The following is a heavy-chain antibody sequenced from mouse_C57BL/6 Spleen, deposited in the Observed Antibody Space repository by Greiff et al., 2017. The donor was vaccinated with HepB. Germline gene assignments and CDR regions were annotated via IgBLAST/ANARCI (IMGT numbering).Heavy chain of an antibody. D-gene: IGHD4-1*01. Sequence: EVKLEESGPGLVKPSQSLSLTCSVTGYSITSGYYWNWIRQFPGNKLEWMGYISYDGSNNYNPSLKNRISITRDTSKNQFFLKLNSVTTEDTATYYCAREGDGLLTGGFAYWGQGTLVTVSA. V-gene: IGHV3-6*01. J-gene: IGHJ3*01. CDR2: ISYDGSN. CDR3: AREGDGLLTGGFAY. CDR1: GYSITSGYY.